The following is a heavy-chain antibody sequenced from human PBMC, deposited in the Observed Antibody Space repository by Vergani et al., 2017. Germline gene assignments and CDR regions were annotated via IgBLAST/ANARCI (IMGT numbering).Heavy chain of an antibody. CDR2: INHSGST. CDR1: GGSSSGYY. Sequence: QVQLQQWGAGLLKPSETLSLTCAVYGGSSSGYYWSWIRQPPGKGLEWMGEINHSGSTNYNPSLKSRVTISVDTSKNQFSLKLSAVTAADTAVYYCARWARLSQYHYGSGSNKGGYYYGMNVWGQGTTVTVSS. CDR3: ARWARLSQYHYGSGSNKGGYYYGMNV. J-gene: IGHJ6*02. V-gene: IGHV4-34*01. D-gene: IGHD3-10*01.